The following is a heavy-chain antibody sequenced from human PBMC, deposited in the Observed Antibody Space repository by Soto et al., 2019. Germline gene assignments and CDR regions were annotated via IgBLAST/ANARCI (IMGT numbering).Heavy chain of an antibody. V-gene: IGHV1-46*01. CDR1: GYTITRYY. J-gene: IGHJ4*02. CDR3: ARALPRYYFDY. Sequence: ASVKGSCKASGYTITRYYMHWVRQAPGQGLEWMGIINPSGGSTSYAQKFQGRVTMTRDTSTSTVYMELSSLRSEDTAVYYCARALPRYYFDYWGQGSLLTVS. CDR2: INPSGGST.